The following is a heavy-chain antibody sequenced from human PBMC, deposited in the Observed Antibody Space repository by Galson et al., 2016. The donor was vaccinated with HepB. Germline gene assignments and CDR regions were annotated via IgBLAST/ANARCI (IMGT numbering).Heavy chain of an antibody. J-gene: IGHJ4*02. CDR2: MYYSGST. CDR3: ARSRGGDAPLAY. V-gene: IGHV4-59*08. CDR1: GGSTSNYY. Sequence: SETLSLTCTVSGGSTSNYYWNWIRQPPGKGLEWIGFMYYSGSTNYNPALKSRVAMSVDTSKNQFSLKLSSLTAADTAVYFCARSRGGDAPLAYWGQGTLVTVSS. D-gene: IGHD2-21*02.